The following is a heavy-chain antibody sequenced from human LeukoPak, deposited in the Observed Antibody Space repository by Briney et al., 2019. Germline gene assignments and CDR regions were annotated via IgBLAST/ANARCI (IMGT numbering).Heavy chain of an antibody. J-gene: IGHJ4*02. CDR3: ARGIDY. Sequence: TGGGSYYADSVRGRFTTSRDTSKNMVFLQMNSLRVEDTAVYYCARGIDYWGRGTLVTVSS. CDR2: TGGGS. V-gene: IGHV3-53*01.